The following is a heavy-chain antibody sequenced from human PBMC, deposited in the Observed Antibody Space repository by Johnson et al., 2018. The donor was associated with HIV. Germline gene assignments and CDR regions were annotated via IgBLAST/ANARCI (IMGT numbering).Heavy chain of an antibody. Sequence: VQLVESGGGLVQPGGSLRLSCAASGFTFSSYDMHWVRQATGKGLEWVSAIGTAGDTYYPGSVKGRFTISRDNAKNSLYLQMNSLRAEDTAVYYCARTPSLPGAFDIWGQGTMVTVSS. CDR3: ARTPSLPGAFDI. V-gene: IGHV3-13*01. CDR1: GFTFSSYD. J-gene: IGHJ3*02. CDR2: IGTAGDT.